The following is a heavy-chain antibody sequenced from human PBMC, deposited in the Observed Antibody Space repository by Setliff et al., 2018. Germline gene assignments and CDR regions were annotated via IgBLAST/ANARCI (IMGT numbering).Heavy chain of an antibody. CDR3: AREGVDTRSSTDYRYYMDV. CDR1: GYTFNNYA. J-gene: IGHJ6*03. V-gene: IGHV1-69*05. CDR2: TIPLFGTT. Sequence: ASVKVSCKASGYTFNNYAINWVRQAPGQGLEWMGGTIPLFGTTDYAQKFHGRVTIITDESTSTAYMELSSLTSDDTAVYYCAREGVDTRSSTDYRYYMDVWGKGTTVTVSS. D-gene: IGHD5-18*01.